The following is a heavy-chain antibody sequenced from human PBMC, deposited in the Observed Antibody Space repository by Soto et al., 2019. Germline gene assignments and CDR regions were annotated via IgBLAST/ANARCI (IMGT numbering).Heavy chain of an antibody. V-gene: IGHV4-34*01. CDR2: INHSGST. D-gene: IGHD6-13*01. Sequence: SETLSLTCTVYGGSFSGYYWSWIRQPPGKGLEWIGEINHSGSTNYNPSLKSRVTISVDTSKNQFSLKLSSVTAADTAVYYCARVWCIGGSSWYYFDYWGQGTLVIVSS. J-gene: IGHJ4*02. CDR3: ARVWCIGGSSWYYFDY. CDR1: GGSFSGYY.